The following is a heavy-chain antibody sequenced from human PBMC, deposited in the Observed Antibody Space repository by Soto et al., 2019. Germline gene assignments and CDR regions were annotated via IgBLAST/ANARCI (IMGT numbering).Heavy chain of an antibody. CDR2: INPSGGST. CDR3: ARASPRGVYFDY. V-gene: IGHV1-46*01. CDR1: GYTFTSYY. J-gene: IGHJ4*02. Sequence: QVQLVQSGAEVKKPGASVKVSCKASGYTFTSYYMHWVRQAPGQGLEWMGIINPSGGSTSYAQKFQSRVTMTRDTSTSTVYMELSSLRSEDTAVYYCARASPRGVYFDYWGQGTLVTVSS.